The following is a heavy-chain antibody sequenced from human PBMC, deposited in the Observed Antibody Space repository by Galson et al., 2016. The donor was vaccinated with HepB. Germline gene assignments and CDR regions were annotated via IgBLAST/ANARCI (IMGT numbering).Heavy chain of an antibody. D-gene: IGHD3-10*01. CDR1: GYSFASYW. CDR3: VRTSNYYDSVTDYSDYDLDV. V-gene: IGHV5-10-1*01. J-gene: IGHJ6*03. CDR2: IDPSDSDI. Sequence: QSGAEVKRPGESLRISCKASGYSFASYWITWVRQMPGKGLEWMGRIDPSDSDIRYSPSFQGHVTISLDKSISTAYLHWSRLKASDTAMYYCVRTSNYYDSVTDYSDYDLDVWGKGTPVTVSS.